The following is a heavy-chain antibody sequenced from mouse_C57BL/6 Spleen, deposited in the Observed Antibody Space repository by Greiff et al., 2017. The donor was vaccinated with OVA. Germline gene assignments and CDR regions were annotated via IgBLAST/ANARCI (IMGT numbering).Heavy chain of an antibody. Sequence: EVKLMESGAELVKPGASVKLSCTASGFNIKDYYMHWVKQRTEQGLEWIGRIDPEDGETTYAPKFQGKATITADTSSNTAYLQPSSLTSEDTAVYYCARDYYGSSYGYYFDYWGQGTTLTVSS. CDR3: ARDYYGSSYGYYFDY. D-gene: IGHD1-1*01. V-gene: IGHV14-2*01. CDR1: GFNIKDYY. J-gene: IGHJ2*01. CDR2: IDPEDGET.